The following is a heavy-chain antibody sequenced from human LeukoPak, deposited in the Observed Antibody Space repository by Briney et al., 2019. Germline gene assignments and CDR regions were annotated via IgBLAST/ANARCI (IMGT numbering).Heavy chain of an antibody. Sequence: GGSLRLSCAASGFTFSSYSMNWVRQAPGKGLEWVSAISGSGGSTYYADSVKGRFTISRDNSKNTLYLQMNSLRAEDTAVYYCAKSGYSYGYALGYWGQGTLVTVSS. V-gene: IGHV3-23*01. CDR2: ISGSGGST. CDR1: GFTFSSYS. CDR3: AKSGYSYGYALGY. J-gene: IGHJ4*02. D-gene: IGHD5-18*01.